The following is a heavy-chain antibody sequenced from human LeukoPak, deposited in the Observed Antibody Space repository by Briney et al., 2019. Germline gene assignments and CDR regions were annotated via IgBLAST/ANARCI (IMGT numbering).Heavy chain of an antibody. CDR2: ITTSSSTM. V-gene: IGHV3-48*01. Sequence: GGSLRLSCAASGFTFSSYNMNWVRQAPGKGLEWVSYITTSSSTMYYADSVRGRFTISRDNAKNSLYLQMNSLRAEDTAVYYCARVDWNYVNSKYYYYMDVWGKGTTVTVSS. D-gene: IGHD1-7*01. J-gene: IGHJ6*03. CDR3: ARVDWNYVNSKYYYYMDV. CDR1: GFTFSSYN.